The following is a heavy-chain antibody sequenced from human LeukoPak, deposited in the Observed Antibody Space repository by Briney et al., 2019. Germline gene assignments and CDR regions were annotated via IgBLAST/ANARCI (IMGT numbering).Heavy chain of an antibody. V-gene: IGHV4-4*02. J-gene: IGHJ4*02. Sequence: SGTLSLTCAISGGSISSSNWWSWVRQPPGKGLEWIGEIYHSGSTNYSPSLKSRVTISVDKSKNQFSLKVTSVTAADTAVYYRARVSSGSYYFDSWGQGTLVTVSS. CDR1: GGSISSSNW. CDR3: ARVSSGSYYFDS. D-gene: IGHD1-26*01. CDR2: IYHSGST.